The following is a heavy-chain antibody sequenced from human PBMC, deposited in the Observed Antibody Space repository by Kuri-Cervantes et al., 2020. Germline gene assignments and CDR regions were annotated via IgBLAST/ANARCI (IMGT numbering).Heavy chain of an antibody. V-gene: IGHV3-74*01. CDR3: AKESPNGYFDY. CDR2: INSDGSST. D-gene: IGHD2-8*01. Sequence: GGSLRLSCAASGFTFSSYWMHWVRQAPGKGLVWVSRINSDGSSTSYADSVKGRFTISRDNSKNTLYLQMNSLRAEDTAVYYCAKESPNGYFDYWGQGTLVTVSS. CDR1: GFTFSSYW. J-gene: IGHJ4*02.